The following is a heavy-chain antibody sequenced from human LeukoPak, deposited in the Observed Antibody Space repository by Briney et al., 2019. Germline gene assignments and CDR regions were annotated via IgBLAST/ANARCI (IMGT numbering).Heavy chain of an antibody. CDR2: INSGGST. CDR1: GFTFSTYA. J-gene: IGHJ4*02. Sequence: GGSLRLACAASGFTFSTYAMTWVRQAPGKGLEWVSTINSGGSTYYADSVKGRFTISRDNSKNTLYLQMSRLRAEDTAVYYCARGTHCSSTSCSVYWGQGTLVTVSS. CDR3: ARGTHCSSTSCSVY. D-gene: IGHD2-2*01. V-gene: IGHV3-23*01.